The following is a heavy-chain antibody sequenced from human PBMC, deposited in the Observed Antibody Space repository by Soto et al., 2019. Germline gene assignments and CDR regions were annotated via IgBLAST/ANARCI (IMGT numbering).Heavy chain of an antibody. V-gene: IGHV1-2*02. CDR1: GYTFTGYY. CDR3: AREGGYCSGGSCLTRGAFDI. CDR2: INPNSGGT. D-gene: IGHD2-15*01. J-gene: IGHJ3*02. Sequence: QVQLVQSGAEVKKPGASVKVSCKASGYTFTGYYMHWVRQAPGQGLEWMGWINPNSGGTNYAQKFQGRVNMTRDTSISTAYMELSRLRSDDTAVYYCAREGGYCSGGSCLTRGAFDIWGQGTMVTVSS.